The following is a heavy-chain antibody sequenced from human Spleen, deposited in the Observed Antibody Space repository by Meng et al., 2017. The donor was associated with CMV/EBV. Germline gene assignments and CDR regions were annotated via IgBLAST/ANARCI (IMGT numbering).Heavy chain of an antibody. Sequence: QVRLGLSGAEVNKSGASGKVSCKASGYTFTGYYMHWVRQAPGQGLEWMGWINPNSGGTNYAQKFQGRVTMTRDTSISTAYMELSRLRSDDTAVYYCARAGVAATAHHDYWGQGTLVTVSS. CDR3: ARAGVAATAHHDY. CDR2: INPNSGGT. D-gene: IGHD6-13*01. CDR1: GYTFTGYY. V-gene: IGHV1-2*02. J-gene: IGHJ4*02.